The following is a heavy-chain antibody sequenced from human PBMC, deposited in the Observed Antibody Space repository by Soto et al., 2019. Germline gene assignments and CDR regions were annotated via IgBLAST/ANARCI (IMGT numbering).Heavy chain of an antibody. V-gene: IGHV4-59*01. Sequence: PSETLSLTCTVSGGSISSKYWSWIRQPPGKGLEWIGYIYYSGSTNYNPSLKSRVTISVDTSKNQFSLKLSSVTAADTAVYYCARPHGGSSGWDNWFDPWGQGTLVTVS. J-gene: IGHJ5*02. D-gene: IGHD6-25*01. CDR1: GGSISSKY. CDR2: IYYSGST. CDR3: ARPHGGSSGWDNWFDP.